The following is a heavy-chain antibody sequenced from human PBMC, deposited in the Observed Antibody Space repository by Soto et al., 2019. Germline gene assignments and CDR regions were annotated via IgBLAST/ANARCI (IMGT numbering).Heavy chain of an antibody. CDR2: IIPIFGTT. CDR3: ATEHRPYHRIAAAGTLGWFDP. V-gene: IGHV1-69*01. D-gene: IGHD6-13*01. Sequence: QVQLLQPGAEVKKPGSSVTVSCKASGGTFSRYVISWVRQAPGQGLEWMGGIIPIFGTTSYAQKFQGRFTITADVSTTTVYMELRSLRYEDTAVYYCATEHRPYHRIAAAGTLGWFDPWGQGTLVTVSS. J-gene: IGHJ5*02. CDR1: GGTFSRYV.